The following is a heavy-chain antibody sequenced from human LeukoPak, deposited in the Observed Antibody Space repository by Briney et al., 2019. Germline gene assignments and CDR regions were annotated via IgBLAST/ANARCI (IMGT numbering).Heavy chain of an antibody. J-gene: IGHJ6*02. Sequence: GASVKVSCKASGYTFTSYDINWVRQATGQGLEWMGRINPNSGGTNYAQKFQGRVTMTRDTSISTAYMELSRLRSDDTAVYYCARESLEHYDILTGYYTRGYYGMDVWGQGTTVTVSS. CDR2: INPNSGGT. V-gene: IGHV1-2*06. CDR1: GYTFTSYD. D-gene: IGHD3-9*01. CDR3: ARESLEHYDILTGYYTRGYYGMDV.